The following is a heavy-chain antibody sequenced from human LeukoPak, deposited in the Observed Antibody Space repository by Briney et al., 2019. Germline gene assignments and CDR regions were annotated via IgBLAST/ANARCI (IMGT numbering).Heavy chain of an antibody. CDR3: ARGIQPAPYYFDY. J-gene: IGHJ4*02. Sequence: GGSLRLSCAASGFTFSTYTMNWVRQAPGKGLEWISSITSNSKYIFYADSLKGRFTISRDNAKNSLYLQMNSLRAEDTAVYYCARGIQPAPYYFDYWGQGTLVTVSS. V-gene: IGHV3-21*01. D-gene: IGHD1-14*01. CDR1: GFTFSTYT. CDR2: ITSNSKYI.